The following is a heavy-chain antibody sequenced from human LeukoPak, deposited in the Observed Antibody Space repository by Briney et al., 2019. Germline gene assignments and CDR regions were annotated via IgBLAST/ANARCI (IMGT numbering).Heavy chain of an antibody. V-gene: IGHV1-46*01. Sequence: ASVKVSCKASGYIFTSYDINWVRQAPGQGLEWMGKINPSSGGTGYAQKFQGRVTMTRDTSTSTVYMELTSLRSEDTAVYYCARDGLYCTNGVCSSDIWGQGTLVTVSS. CDR1: GYIFTSYD. CDR3: ARDGLYCTNGVCSSDI. CDR2: INPSSGGT. D-gene: IGHD2-8*01. J-gene: IGHJ3*02.